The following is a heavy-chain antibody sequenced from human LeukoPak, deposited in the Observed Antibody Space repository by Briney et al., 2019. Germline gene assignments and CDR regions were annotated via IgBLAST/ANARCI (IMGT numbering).Heavy chain of an antibody. D-gene: IGHD5-24*01. CDR3: ARAVGGYNSNWFDP. CDR1: GGSISNYY. J-gene: IGHJ5*02. V-gene: IGHV4-59*01. Sequence: SETLSLTCTVSGGSISNYYWSWIRQPPGKGLEWIGYIYSSGSTNYNPSLKSRVTISVDTSKIQFSLKLSSVTAADTAVYYCARAVGGYNSNWFDPWGQGTLVTVSS. CDR2: IYSSGST.